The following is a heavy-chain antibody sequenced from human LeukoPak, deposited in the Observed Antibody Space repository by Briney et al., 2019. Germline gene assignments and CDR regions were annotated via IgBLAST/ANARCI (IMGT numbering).Heavy chain of an antibody. CDR1: GYTFTSYY. J-gene: IGHJ3*02. V-gene: IGHV1-46*01. D-gene: IGHD3/OR15-3a*01. Sequence: ASVKVSRKASGYTFTSYYMHWVRQAPGQGLEWMGIINPSGGSTSYAQKFQGRVTMTRDTSTSTVYMELSSLRSEDTAVYYCASAPNVDDAFDIWGQGTMVTVSS. CDR2: INPSGGST. CDR3: ASAPNVDDAFDI.